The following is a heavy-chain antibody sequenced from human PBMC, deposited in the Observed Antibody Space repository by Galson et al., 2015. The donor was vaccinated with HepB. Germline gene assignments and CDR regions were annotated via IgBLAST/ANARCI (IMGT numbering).Heavy chain of an antibody. CDR3: TRVAHGDYDWYFDL. V-gene: IGHV1-18*04. Sequence: SVKVSCKASGYTFTSYGISWVRQAPGQGLEWMGWISAYNGNTNYAQKLQGRVTMTTDTSTSTAYMELRSLRSDDTAVYYCTRVAHGDYDWYFDLWGRGTLVTVSS. CDR1: GYTFTSYG. D-gene: IGHD4-17*01. J-gene: IGHJ2*01. CDR2: ISAYNGNT.